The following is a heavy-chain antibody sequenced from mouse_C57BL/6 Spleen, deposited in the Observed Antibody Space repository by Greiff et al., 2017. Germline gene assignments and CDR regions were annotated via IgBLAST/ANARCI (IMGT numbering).Heavy chain of an antibody. CDR1: GFTFSSYG. CDR2: ISTGGSYT. CDR3: ASQTGTFYFDY. D-gene: IGHD4-1*01. J-gene: IGHJ2*01. Sequence: VQLVESGGDLVKPGGSLKLSCAASGFTFSSYGMSWVRQTPDKRLEWVATISTGGSYTYYPDSVKGRFTISRDNAKNTLYLQIGSLKSEDTAMYYCASQTGTFYFDYGGQGTTLTVSS. V-gene: IGHV5-6*01.